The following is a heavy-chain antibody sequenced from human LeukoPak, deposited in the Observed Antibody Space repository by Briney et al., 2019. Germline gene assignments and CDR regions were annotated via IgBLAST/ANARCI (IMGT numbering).Heavy chain of an antibody. Sequence: SETLSLTCTVSGGSISSYYWSWIRQPAGKGLEWIGRIYTSGSTNYNPSLKSRVTMSVDTSKNQFSLKLTSVTAADTAVYYCAAVPESYYTVYYFNYWGQGTLVTVSS. CDR3: AAVPESYYTVYYFNY. D-gene: IGHD3-10*01. CDR1: GGSISSYY. V-gene: IGHV4-4*07. CDR2: IYTSGST. J-gene: IGHJ4*02.